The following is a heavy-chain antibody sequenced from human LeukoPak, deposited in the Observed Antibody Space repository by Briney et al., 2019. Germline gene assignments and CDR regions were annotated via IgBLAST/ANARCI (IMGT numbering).Heavy chain of an antibody. CDR1: GFTFGSYA. CDR2: IGASGADT. D-gene: IGHD3-22*01. CDR3: ARRPRDSSGYYLGAFHA. Sequence: PGGSLRLSCEASGFTFGSYAMTWVRQAPGKGLDWVSVIGASGADTYYADSVQGRFTISRDNAKNTLYLHMRSLRAEDTAVYFCARRPRDSSGYYLGAFHAWGQGTTVTVSS. J-gene: IGHJ3*01. V-gene: IGHV3-23*01.